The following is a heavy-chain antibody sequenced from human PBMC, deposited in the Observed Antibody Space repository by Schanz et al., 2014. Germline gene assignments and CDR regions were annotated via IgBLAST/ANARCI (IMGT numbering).Heavy chain of an antibody. J-gene: IGHJ4*02. D-gene: IGHD3-10*01. CDR2: IWYDENNK. V-gene: IGHV3-33*01. Sequence: QVQLVESGGGVVQFGRSLRLSCVASGFTFSDHYMDWVRQAPGKGLEWVAVIWYDENNKYYADSVKGRFTMSRDNSKNTLYLQMNSLRAEDTAVYYCARANYRRKINFDYWGRGTLVTVSS. CDR1: GFTFSDHY. CDR3: ARANYRRKINFDY.